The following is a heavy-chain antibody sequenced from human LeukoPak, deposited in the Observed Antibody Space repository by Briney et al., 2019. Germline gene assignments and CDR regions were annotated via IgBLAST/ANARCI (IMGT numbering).Heavy chain of an antibody. D-gene: IGHD3-10*01. V-gene: IGHV3-23*01. CDR3: AKDPHYYGSGTYPVY. CDR2: ISGSGGGT. CDR1: GFTFSSYA. Sequence: PGGTLRLSCAASGFTFSSYAMSWVGQAPGKGLEWVSAISGSGGGTYYADSVKGRFTISRYNSKNTLYLQMNSLRAEDTAVYYCAKDPHYYGSGTYPVYWGQGTLVTVSS. J-gene: IGHJ4*02.